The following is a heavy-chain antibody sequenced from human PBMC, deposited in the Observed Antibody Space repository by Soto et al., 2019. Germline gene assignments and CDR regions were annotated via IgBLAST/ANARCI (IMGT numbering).Heavy chain of an antibody. V-gene: IGHV3-53*01. CDR1: GFTVSSNY. J-gene: IGHJ6*02. CDR3: ARXPSIAARPSLYYYGMDV. CDR2: IYSGGST. D-gene: IGHD6-6*01. Sequence: GGSLRLSCAASGFTVSSNYMSWVRQAPGKGLEWVSVIYSGGSTYYADSVKGRFTISRDNSKNTLYLQMNSLRAEDTAVYYCARXPSIAARPSLYYYGMDVWGQGTTVTVSS.